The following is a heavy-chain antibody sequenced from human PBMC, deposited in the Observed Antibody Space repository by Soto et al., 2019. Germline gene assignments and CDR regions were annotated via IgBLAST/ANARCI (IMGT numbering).Heavy chain of an antibody. CDR3: ARGVSVVVPAAKFHCYMDV. D-gene: IGHD2-2*01. CDR2: ISAYNGNT. V-gene: IGHV1-18*01. Sequence: QVQLVQSGAEVKKPGASVKVSCKASGYTFTSYGISWVRQAPGQGLEWMGWISAYNGNTNYAQKLQGRVTMTTDTSTSTAYMELRSLRSDDTAVYYCARGVSVVVPAAKFHCYMDVWGKGTTVTVSS. J-gene: IGHJ6*03. CDR1: GYTFTSYG.